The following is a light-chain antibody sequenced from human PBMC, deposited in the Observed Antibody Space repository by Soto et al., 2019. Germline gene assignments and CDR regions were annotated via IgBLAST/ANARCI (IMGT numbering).Light chain of an antibody. V-gene: IGLV2-8*01. Sequence: QSALTQPPSASGSPGQSVTISCTGTRSDVGGYNFVSWYQHHPGKAPNLMIYEVSQRPSGVPDRFSGSKSDNTASLTVSGLQAEDEAYYYCSSYAGSNSYVFGTGTKLTVL. CDR2: EVS. J-gene: IGLJ1*01. CDR3: SSYAGSNSYV. CDR1: RSDVGGYNF.